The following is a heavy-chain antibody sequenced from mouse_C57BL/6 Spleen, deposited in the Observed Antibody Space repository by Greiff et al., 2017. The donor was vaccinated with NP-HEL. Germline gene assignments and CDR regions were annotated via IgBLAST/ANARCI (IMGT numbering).Heavy chain of an antibody. D-gene: IGHD1-1*01. V-gene: IGHV5-17*01. J-gene: IGHJ3*01. CDR1: GFTFSDYG. CDR3: ARPYAGSSSPALFAY. CDR2: ISSGSSTI. Sequence: DVHLVESGGGLVKPGGSLKLSCAASGFTFSDYGMHWVRQAPEKGLEWVAYISSGSSTIYYADTVKGRFTISRDNAKNTLFLQMTSLRSEDTAMYYCARPYAGSSSPALFAYWGQGTLVTVSA.